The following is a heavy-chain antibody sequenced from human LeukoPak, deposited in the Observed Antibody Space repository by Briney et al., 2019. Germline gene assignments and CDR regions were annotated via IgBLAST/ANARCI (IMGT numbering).Heavy chain of an antibody. J-gene: IGHJ5*02. D-gene: IGHD5-12*01. Sequence: GESLKISCKGSGYSFTNHWIGWVRQMPGKGLEWMGSIYPGDSDTRYSPSFRGQVTISADKSINTAFLQWSSLKASDTAIYYCATVAGYAKNWFDPWGQGTLVTVSS. CDR2: IYPGDSDT. V-gene: IGHV5-51*01. CDR1: GYSFTNHW. CDR3: ATVAGYAKNWFDP.